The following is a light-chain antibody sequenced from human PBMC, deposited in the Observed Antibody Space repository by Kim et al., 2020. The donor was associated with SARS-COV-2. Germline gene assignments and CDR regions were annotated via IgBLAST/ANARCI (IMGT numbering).Light chain of an antibody. CDR1: QGVSNR. V-gene: IGKV3-15*01. J-gene: IGKJ2*01. Sequence: SASLGERATLSCRASQGVSNRLAWFQQKPGKAPRLLIDGASSRATDVPARFSGSGSATDFTLTISSLQSEDFAVYYCQQYNDWPYTLGQGTKLEIK. CDR2: GAS. CDR3: QQYNDWPYT.